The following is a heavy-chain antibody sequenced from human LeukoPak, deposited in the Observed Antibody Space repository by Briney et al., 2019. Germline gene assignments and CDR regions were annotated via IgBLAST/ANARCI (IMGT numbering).Heavy chain of an antibody. CDR3: ARCPDYGDYHFDY. CDR2: IIPIFGTA. V-gene: IGHV1-69*13. D-gene: IGHD4-17*01. Sequence: SVKVSCKASGGTSSSYAISWVRQAPGQGLEWMGGIIPIFGTANYAQKFQGRVTITADESTSTAYMELSSLRSEDTAVYYCARCPDYGDYHFDYWGQGTLVTVSS. CDR1: GGTSSSYA. J-gene: IGHJ4*02.